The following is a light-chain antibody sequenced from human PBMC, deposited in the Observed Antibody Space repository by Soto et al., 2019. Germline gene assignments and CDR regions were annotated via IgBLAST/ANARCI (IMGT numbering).Light chain of an antibody. CDR2: GAS. CDR1: QSVSSSY. Sequence: EIVLTQSPGTLSLSPGERATLSCSASQSVSSSYLAWYQQKPGQAPRLLIYGASSRATGIPDRFSGSGSGTSFTLTISRVEPEDVAVYYCQQYGSSPWTFGQGTKVAIK. V-gene: IGKV3-20*01. CDR3: QQYGSSPWT. J-gene: IGKJ1*01.